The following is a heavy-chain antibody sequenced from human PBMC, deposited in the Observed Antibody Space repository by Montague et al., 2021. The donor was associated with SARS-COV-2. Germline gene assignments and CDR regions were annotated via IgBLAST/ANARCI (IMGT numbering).Heavy chain of an antibody. J-gene: IGHJ5*01. CDR3: ARHARGEGYASWFDS. CDR2: IYYTGSR. D-gene: IGHD5-24*01. CDR1: GDSVSRGSSY. V-gene: IGHV4-61*01. Sequence: SETLSLICTVSGDSVSRGSSYWSWIRQPPGKGLEWIGYIYYTGSRKYXSSLKSRLTISVDTSKNQFSLKLSSVTAADTAVYYCARHARGEGYASWFDSWGQGTLVTVSS.